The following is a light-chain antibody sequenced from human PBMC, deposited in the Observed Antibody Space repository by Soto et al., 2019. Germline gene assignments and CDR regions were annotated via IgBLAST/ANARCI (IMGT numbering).Light chain of an antibody. V-gene: IGLV4-69*01. Sequence: QYVLTQSPSASASLGASVKLTCSLSSGHSSYGIAWHQQQPEKGPRDLMKLNSVRSHSKGDGIPDRFSGSSTGAERYLTIASLQSEDEADYYCQTWGTGIPVVGGGTQLTVL. CDR2: LNSVRSH. CDR3: QTWGTGIPV. J-gene: IGLJ7*01. CDR1: SGHSSYG.